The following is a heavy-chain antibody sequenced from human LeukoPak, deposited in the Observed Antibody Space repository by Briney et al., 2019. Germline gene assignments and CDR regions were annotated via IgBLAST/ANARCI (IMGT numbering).Heavy chain of an antibody. V-gene: IGHV1-8*01. J-gene: IGHJ4*02. Sequence: GASVKVSCKASGYTFTDYDFNWVRQAAGQGLEWMGWMNPYSGNTGYAQKFQGRVTMTRNTSTSTAYMELNSLRSEDTAVYYCARGGGYYDSSGYIEQIDHWGQGALVTVSS. D-gene: IGHD3-22*01. CDR3: ARGGGYYDSSGYIEQIDH. CDR1: GYTFTDYD. CDR2: MNPYSGNT.